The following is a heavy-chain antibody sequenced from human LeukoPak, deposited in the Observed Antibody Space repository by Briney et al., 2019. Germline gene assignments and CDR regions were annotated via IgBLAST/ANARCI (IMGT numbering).Heavy chain of an antibody. V-gene: IGHV3-15*01. CDR3: TTEYSDSGSDTDV. Sequence: PGGSLRLSCAASGFSFSNAWMSWVRQVPGTGLEWVGRIKRQSDGATTQYAAPVKDRFTISRDNSKKTLYLQMNNLKTEDTAVYYCTTEYSDSGSDTDVRGKGTTVAVSS. J-gene: IGHJ6*04. CDR2: IKRQSDGATT. CDR1: GFSFSNAW. D-gene: IGHD1-26*01.